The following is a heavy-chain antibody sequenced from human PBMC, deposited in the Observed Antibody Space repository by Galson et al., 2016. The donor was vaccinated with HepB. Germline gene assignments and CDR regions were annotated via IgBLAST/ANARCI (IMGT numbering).Heavy chain of an antibody. CDR3: AMYSGSSGFDY. J-gene: IGHJ4*02. V-gene: IGHV1-8*01. CDR2: MNPYSGTT. CDR1: GYTFTSYD. D-gene: IGHD6-6*01. Sequence: SVKVSCKASGYTFTSYDINWVRQATGQGLEWMGWMNPYSGTTVYAQKFHGRITLTRNTSMSTAYMELSSLRSEDTAVFYCAMYSGSSGFDYWGQGTLVTVSS.